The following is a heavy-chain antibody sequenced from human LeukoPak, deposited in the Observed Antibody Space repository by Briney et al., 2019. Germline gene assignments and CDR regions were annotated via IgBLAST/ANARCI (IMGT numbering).Heavy chain of an antibody. D-gene: IGHD4-17*01. CDR1: GFTVSSNY. CDR2: IYSGGST. CDR3: ARSAGDPHAFDI. Sequence: GGSLRLSCAASGFTVSSNYMSWVRQAPGKGLEWVSVIYSGGSTYYADSVKGRFTISRDNSENTLYLQINSLRAEDTAVYYCARSAGDPHAFDIWGQGTMVTVSS. V-gene: IGHV3-66*02. J-gene: IGHJ3*02.